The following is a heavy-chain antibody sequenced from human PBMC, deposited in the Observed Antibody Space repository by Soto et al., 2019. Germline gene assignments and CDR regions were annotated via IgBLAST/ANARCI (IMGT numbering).Heavy chain of an antibody. J-gene: IGHJ4*02. Sequence: GGSLRLSCAASGFTFSNYGMRWVRQAPGKGLEWVAIIGYDGSNEYYADSVKGRFTISRDNLKDTLYLQMNSLRAEDTAVYYCVRDWSLTPDYWGQGTLVTVSS. CDR1: GFTFSNYG. D-gene: IGHD3-9*01. CDR2: IGYDGSNE. CDR3: VRDWSLTPDY. V-gene: IGHV3-33*01.